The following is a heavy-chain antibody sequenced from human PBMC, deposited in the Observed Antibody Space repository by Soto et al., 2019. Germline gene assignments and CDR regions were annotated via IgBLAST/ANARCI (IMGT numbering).Heavy chain of an antibody. CDR2: INPKNGGT. V-gene: IGHV1-2*02. CDR1: GYTFTDAY. D-gene: IGHD1-7*01. J-gene: IGHJ4*02. Sequence: QVRLVQSGAEVKKPGASVKVTCKPSGYTFTDAYIHWVRQAPGQGLEWLGWINPKNGGTNYAQKIQGRVTMTRDTSSSTAFIELSSLNSNDTAVYYCAREEGTELDFWGQGTLVTVSS. CDR3: AREEGTELDF.